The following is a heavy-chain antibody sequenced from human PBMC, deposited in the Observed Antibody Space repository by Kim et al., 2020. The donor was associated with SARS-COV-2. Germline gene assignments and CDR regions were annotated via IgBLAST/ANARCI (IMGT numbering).Heavy chain of an antibody. CDR2: ISVHNGNT. CDR3: ARGGADY. D-gene: IGHD3-16*01. J-gene: IGHJ4*02. CDR1: GYTFTNYD. V-gene: IGHV1-18*01. Sequence: ASVKVSCKASGYTFTNYDINWVRQAPGQGLEWMGWISVHNGNTKYAQNFQDRVTMTTDTYTSTAYMELRSLRSDDTAVYYCARGGADYWGQGTLVTV.